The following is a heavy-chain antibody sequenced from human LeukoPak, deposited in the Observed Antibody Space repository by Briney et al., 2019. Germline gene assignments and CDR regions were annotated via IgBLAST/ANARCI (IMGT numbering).Heavy chain of an antibody. V-gene: IGHV4-4*02. CDR3: ARVITMIVVVPLRAFDI. D-gene: IGHD3-22*01. CDR2: IYHSGST. J-gene: IGHJ3*02. CDR1: GGSISSSNW. Sequence: PSETLSLTCAVSGGSISSSNWWSWVRQPPGKGLEWIGEIYHSGSTNYNPSLKSRVTISVDKSKNQFSLKLSSVTAADTAVYYCARVITMIVVVPLRAFDIWGQGTMVTVSS.